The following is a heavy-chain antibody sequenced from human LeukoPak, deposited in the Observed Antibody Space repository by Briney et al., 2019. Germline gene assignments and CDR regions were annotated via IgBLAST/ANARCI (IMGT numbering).Heavy chain of an antibody. CDR3: ARLDCLIEGCYTH. CDR2: VSSDGTT. D-gene: IGHD2-15*01. Sequence: SETLSLTCSVSGDSVTSSYWNWIRQPPGKGLEWIGYVSSDGTTNYNPSLRSRLIMSVDTAKNDISLNLTSVTAADTAIYYCARLDCLIEGCYTHWGGGTLVSVSS. CDR1: GDSVTSSY. V-gene: IGHV4-59*08. J-gene: IGHJ4*02.